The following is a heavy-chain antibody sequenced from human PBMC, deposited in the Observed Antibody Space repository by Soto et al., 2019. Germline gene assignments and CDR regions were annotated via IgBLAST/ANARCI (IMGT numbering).Heavy chain of an antibody. J-gene: IGHJ4*02. CDR2: IYYTGST. CDR3: AKYRRTDAEGYTFEY. V-gene: IGHV4-59*01. D-gene: IGHD6-13*01. CDR1: GDSISGYY. Sequence: SETLSLNCTVSGDSISGYYWSWIRQPPGKGLEWIGFIYYTGSTNYNPSLKSRVTMSVDTSKNQFSLKLRSVTAADTAVYFCAKYRRTDAEGYTFEYWGQGALVTVSS.